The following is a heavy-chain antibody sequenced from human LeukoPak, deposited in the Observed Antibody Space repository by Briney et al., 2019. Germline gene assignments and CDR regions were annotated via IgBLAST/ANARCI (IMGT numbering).Heavy chain of an antibody. Sequence: SETLSLPCTGSGGSISSYYWSWIRQPAGKGLEWIGRIYASGSTNYNPSLKSRVTMSVDTSKNQFSLKLSSVTAADTAVYYCARASAGGDSSSRWGLFDPWGQGTLVTVSS. D-gene: IGHD6-13*01. CDR3: ARASAGGDSSSRWGLFDP. CDR1: GGSISSYY. V-gene: IGHV4-4*07. J-gene: IGHJ5*02. CDR2: IYASGST.